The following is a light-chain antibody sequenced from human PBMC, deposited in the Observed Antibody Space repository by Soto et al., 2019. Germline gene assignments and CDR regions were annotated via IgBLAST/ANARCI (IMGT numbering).Light chain of an antibody. CDR1: QSISTY. CDR3: QQSYSTPPA. J-gene: IGKJ1*01. CDR2: AAS. V-gene: IGKV1-39*01. Sequence: DVQMTQSPSSLSASVGDRVTITCRASQSISTYLNWYQQKPGQAPKLLIYAASSLQSGVPSRFSVSGSWTDFTFTISSLQPEDFASYYCQQSYSTPPAFGQVKKVEI.